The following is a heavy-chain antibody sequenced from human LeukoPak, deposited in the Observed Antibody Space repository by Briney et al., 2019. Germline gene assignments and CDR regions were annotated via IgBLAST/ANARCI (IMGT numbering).Heavy chain of an antibody. CDR3: ARVTGYDWESSYDY. J-gene: IGHJ4*02. D-gene: IGHD5-12*01. CDR2: IYYSGST. CDR1: GFSISSYY. V-gene: IGHV4-59*01. Sequence: PSETLSLTCTASGFSISSYYWNWIRQPPGKGLEWVGYIYYSGSTNYNPSLKSRVTISVDTSKNQFSLKLSSVTAADTAVYYCARVTGYDWESSYDYWGQGTLVTVSS.